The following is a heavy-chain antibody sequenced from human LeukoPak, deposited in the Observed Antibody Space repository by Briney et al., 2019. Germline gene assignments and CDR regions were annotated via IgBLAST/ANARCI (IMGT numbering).Heavy chain of an antibody. CDR2: ISDSGGRT. J-gene: IGHJ4*02. CDR1: GFTFSSYV. D-gene: IGHD2-15*01. CDR3: AKNPVGYCSGGSCYVDY. Sequence: PGGSLRLSCAASGFTFSSYVMSWVRQAPGKGLEWVSVISDSGGRTNYADSVKGRFTISRDNSKNTLYLQMNSLRAGDTAVYYCAKNPVGYCSGGSCYVDYWGQGTLVTVSS. V-gene: IGHV3-23*01.